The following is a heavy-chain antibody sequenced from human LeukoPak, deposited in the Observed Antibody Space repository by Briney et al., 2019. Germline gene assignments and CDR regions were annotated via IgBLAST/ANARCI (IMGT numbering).Heavy chain of an antibody. V-gene: IGHV3-64*01. CDR1: GFTFSGYA. Sequence: GGSLRLSCAASGFTFSGYAMRWVRQAAGKGLEYVSAMSSDGGTTYYANSVRGRFTISRDNSKSTLYLQMGSLRAEDMGVYYCTRSCSSSKCFAAFDFWGQGTMLTVFS. J-gene: IGHJ3*01. CDR3: TRSCSSSKCFAAFDF. CDR2: MSSDGGTT. D-gene: IGHD2-2*01.